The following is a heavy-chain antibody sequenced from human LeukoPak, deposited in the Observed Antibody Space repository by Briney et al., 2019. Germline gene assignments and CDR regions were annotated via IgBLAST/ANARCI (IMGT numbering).Heavy chain of an antibody. CDR3: TRGGRDGFDI. CDR2: ISYDGSNK. J-gene: IGHJ3*02. V-gene: IGHV3-30*03. D-gene: IGHD2-15*01. CDR1: GFTFSSHG. Sequence: GRSLRLSCAASGFTFSSHGMHWVRQAPGKGLEWVAVISYDGSNKYYADSVKGRFTISRDNSKNTLYLQMNSLRVGDTALYYCTRGGRDGFDIWGQGTMVTVSS.